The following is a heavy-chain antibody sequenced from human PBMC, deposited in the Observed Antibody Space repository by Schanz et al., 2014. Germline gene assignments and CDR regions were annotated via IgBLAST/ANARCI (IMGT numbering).Heavy chain of an antibody. CDR1: GGTFSSYT. J-gene: IGHJ6*03. D-gene: IGHD2-2*02. Sequence: QGQLVQSGPEVKEPGSSVKVSCKASGGTFSSYTISWVRQAPGQGLEWMGRIIPILGIANYAQNFQGRVTITADKSTSTAYMELTSLRSEDTAVYYCAGTYCSSTSCYTGYYYMDVWGKGTTVTVSS. CDR3: AGTYCSSTSCYTGYYYMDV. V-gene: IGHV1-69*02. CDR2: IIPILGIA.